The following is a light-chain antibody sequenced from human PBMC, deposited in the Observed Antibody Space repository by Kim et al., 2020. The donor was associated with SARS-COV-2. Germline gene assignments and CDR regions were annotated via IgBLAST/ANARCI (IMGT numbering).Light chain of an antibody. Sequence: SSELTQDPAVSVALGQTVRITCQGDSLRSYYATWYQQKPGQAPIVVIYGKNNRPSGIPDRFSGSSSGNTRSLTITGTQAGDEADYYCNSRDSNDNVVFGG. J-gene: IGLJ2*01. CDR3: NSRDSNDNVV. CDR1: SLRSYY. CDR2: GKN. V-gene: IGLV3-19*01.